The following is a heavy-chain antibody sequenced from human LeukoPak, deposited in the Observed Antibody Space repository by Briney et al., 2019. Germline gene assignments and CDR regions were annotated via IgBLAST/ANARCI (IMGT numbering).Heavy chain of an antibody. CDR2: IYYSGST. CDR1: GFTFSSYG. J-gene: IGHJ6*02. CDR3: ARDSPSYGMDV. V-gene: IGHV4-31*02. Sequence: LRLSCAASGFTFSSYGMHWVRQHPGKGLEWIGYIYYSGSTYYNPSLKSRVTISVDTSKNQFSLKLSSVTAADTAVYYCARDSPSYGMDVWGQGTTVTVSS.